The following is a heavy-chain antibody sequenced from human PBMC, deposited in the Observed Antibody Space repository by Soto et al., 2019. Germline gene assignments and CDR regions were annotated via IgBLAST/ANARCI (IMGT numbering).Heavy chain of an antibody. Sequence: GGSLRLSCAASGFTFDDYTMHWVRQAPGKGLEWVSLISWDGGTTDYAAPVSGRFTVSRDDSKNTVYLQLNSLQPGDTALYYCTATDYPYFDYWGPGTLVTVSS. CDR1: GFTFDDYT. D-gene: IGHD4-17*01. V-gene: IGHV3-43*01. CDR2: ISWDGGTT. J-gene: IGHJ4*02. CDR3: TATDYPYFDY.